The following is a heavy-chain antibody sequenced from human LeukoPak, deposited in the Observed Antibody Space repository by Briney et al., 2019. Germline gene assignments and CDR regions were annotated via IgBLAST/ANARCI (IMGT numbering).Heavy chain of an antibody. CDR1: GYTFTRHY. CDR2: IIPILGIA. Sequence: ASVKVACKASGYTFTRHYMNWVRLAPGQGLEWMGRIIPILGIANYAQKFQGRVTITADKSTSTAYMELSSLRSEDTAVYYCARGPIAAAGDYWGQGTLVTVSS. D-gene: IGHD6-13*01. V-gene: IGHV1-69*04. J-gene: IGHJ4*02. CDR3: ARGPIAAAGDY.